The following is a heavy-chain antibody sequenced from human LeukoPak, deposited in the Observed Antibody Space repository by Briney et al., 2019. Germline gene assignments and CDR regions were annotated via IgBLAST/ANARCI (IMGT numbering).Heavy chain of an antibody. CDR2: IYYSGST. CDR1: GGSISSYY. D-gene: IGHD6-13*01. V-gene: IGHV4-59*08. CDR3: ARTPPGIAAAGHLGWFDP. Sequence: PSETLSLTCTVSGGSISSYYWSWIRQPPGKGLEWIGYIYYSGSTNYNPSLKSRVTISVDTSKNQFSLKLSSVTAADTAVYYCARTPPGIAAAGHLGWFDPWGQGTLVTVSP. J-gene: IGHJ5*02.